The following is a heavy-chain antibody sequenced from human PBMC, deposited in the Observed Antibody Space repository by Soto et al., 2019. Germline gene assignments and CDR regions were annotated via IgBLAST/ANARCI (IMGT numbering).Heavy chain of an antibody. CDR1: GGSVSSGSYY. CDR3: ARHDGTAG. Sequence: SETLSLTCTVSGGSVSSGSYYWSWIRQSPVTGPQWIGSMYYSGSTYYNPSLRSRVSISVDTSKNQLSLRLTSVTVADTATYYCARHDGTAGWGQGILVTVSS. D-gene: IGHD6-13*01. V-gene: IGHV4-39*01. CDR2: MYYSGST. J-gene: IGHJ1*01.